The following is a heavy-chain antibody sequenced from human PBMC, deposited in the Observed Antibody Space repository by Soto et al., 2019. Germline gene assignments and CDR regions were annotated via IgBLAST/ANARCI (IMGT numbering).Heavy chain of an antibody. CDR3: STTYCFGSGSAY. Sequence: QLQLQESGPGLVKPSETLSLTCTVSGGSISSSSYYWGWIRQPPGKGLEWIGSIYYSGSTYYNPSLKSRVTVSVDTSKSQCPLQLSSVPAADTAVYYCSTTYCFGSGSAYWGQGTLVTVSS. D-gene: IGHD3-10*01. V-gene: IGHV4-39*01. J-gene: IGHJ4*02. CDR2: IYYSGST. CDR1: GGSISSSSYY.